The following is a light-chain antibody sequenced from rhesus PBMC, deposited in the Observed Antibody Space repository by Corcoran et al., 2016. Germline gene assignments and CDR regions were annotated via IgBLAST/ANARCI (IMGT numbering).Light chain of an antibody. V-gene: IGKV3-24*04. CDR1: QSVSSY. CDR2: GAS. CDR3: LQSSNWPQYS. J-gene: IGKJ2*01. Sequence: EIVMTQSPVTLALSPGERATLSCRASQSVSSYLAWYQQKPGQAPRLLIYGASSRATGIPERFSGSGSGTEFTLTISSLEPEDVGVYFCLQSSNWPQYSFGQGTKVEIK.